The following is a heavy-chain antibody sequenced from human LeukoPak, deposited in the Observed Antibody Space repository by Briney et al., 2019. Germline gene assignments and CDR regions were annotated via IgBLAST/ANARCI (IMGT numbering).Heavy chain of an antibody. J-gene: IGHJ4*02. D-gene: IGHD3-10*01. CDR1: GFTLSSYA. CDR2: INDSGGNT. V-gene: IGHV3-23*01. CDR3: AKTSAGIRGGYFDY. Sequence: GGSLRLSCAASGFTLSSYAMSWVRQAPGKGLEWVSLINDSGGNTYYADSVKGRFTISRDNSKNTLFLQMSSLRAEDKAVYYCAKTSAGIRGGYFDYWGQGTLVTVSS.